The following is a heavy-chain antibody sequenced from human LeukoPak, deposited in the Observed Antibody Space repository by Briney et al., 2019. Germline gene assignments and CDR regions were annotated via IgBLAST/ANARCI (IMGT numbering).Heavy chain of an antibody. D-gene: IGHD3-10*01. CDR1: GFTFSSYA. CDR2: ISYDGSNK. CDR3: ARDGGGNNYYGSGSYWVDAFDI. V-gene: IGHV3-30-3*01. Sequence: GGSLKLSCAASGFTFSSYAMHWVRQAPGKGLEWVAVISYDGSNKYYADSVKGRFTISRDNAKNSLYLQMNSLRAEDTAVYYCARDGGGNNYYGSGSYWVDAFDIWGQGTMVTVSS. J-gene: IGHJ3*02.